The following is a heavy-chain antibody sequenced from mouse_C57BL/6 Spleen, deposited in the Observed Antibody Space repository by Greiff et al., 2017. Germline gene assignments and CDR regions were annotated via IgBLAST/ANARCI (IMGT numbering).Heavy chain of an antibody. CDR2: IYPGSGST. CDR3: ARGGDGYYPYYFDY. J-gene: IGHJ2*01. D-gene: IGHD2-3*01. V-gene: IGHV1-55*01. Sequence: QVQLQQPGAELVQPGASVKMSCKASGYTFTSYWITWVKQRPGQGLEWIGDIYPGSGSTNYNEKFKSKATLTVDTSSSTAYMQLSSLTSEDSAVYYCARGGDGYYPYYFDYWGQGTTLTVSS. CDR1: GYTFTSYW.